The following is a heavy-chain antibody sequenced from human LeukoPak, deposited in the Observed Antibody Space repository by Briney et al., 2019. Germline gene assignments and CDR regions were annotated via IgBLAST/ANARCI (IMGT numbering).Heavy chain of an antibody. CDR1: GYTFTNYG. CDR2: ISAYNGNT. D-gene: IGHD3-22*01. CDR3: AREAQYYDSSGYYRPFDY. V-gene: IGHV1-18*01. J-gene: IGHJ4*02. Sequence: GASVKVSCKASGYTFTNYGISWVRQAPGQGLEWMGWISAYNGNTNYAQKLQGRVTMTTDTSTSTAYMELRSLRSDDTAVYYCAREAQYYDSSGYYRPFDYWGQGTLVTVSS.